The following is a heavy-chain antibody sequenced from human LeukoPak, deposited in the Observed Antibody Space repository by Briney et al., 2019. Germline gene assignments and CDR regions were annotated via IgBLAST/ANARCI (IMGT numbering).Heavy chain of an antibody. V-gene: IGHV3-21*01. J-gene: IGHJ4*02. CDR3: ARDSFDSGSSPSDF. CDR1: GFTFGTYA. D-gene: IGHD3-9*01. CDR2: IDNSSGYI. Sequence: GGSLRLSCAASGFTFGTYAMSWVRQPPGKGLEWVSSIDNSSGYISYADSVKGRFTISRDNARNSLFLQMSSLRDDDTAVYYCARDSFDSGSSPSDFWGQGTLVTVSS.